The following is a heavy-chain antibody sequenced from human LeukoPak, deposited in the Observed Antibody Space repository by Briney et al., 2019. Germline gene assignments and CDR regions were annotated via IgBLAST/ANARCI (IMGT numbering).Heavy chain of an antibody. Sequence: SVKVSCKASGGTFSSYAISWVRQAPGQGLEWMGGIIPIFGTANYAQKFQGRVTITTDESTSTAYMELSSLRAEDTAVYYCARLDYDILTGGVDYWGQGTLVTVSS. CDR1: GGTFSSYA. D-gene: IGHD3-9*01. CDR3: ARLDYDILTGGVDY. CDR2: IIPIFGTA. J-gene: IGHJ4*02. V-gene: IGHV1-69*05.